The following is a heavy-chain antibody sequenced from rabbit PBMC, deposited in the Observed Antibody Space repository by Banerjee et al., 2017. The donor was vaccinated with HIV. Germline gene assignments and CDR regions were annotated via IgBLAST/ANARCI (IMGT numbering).Heavy chain of an antibody. CDR3: ARDLAGVIGWNFGL. J-gene: IGHJ4*01. D-gene: IGHD4-1*01. CDR1: GFSFSNKYV. V-gene: IGHV1S45*01. Sequence: EQLEESGGDLVKPEGSLTITCTASGFSFSNKYVMCWVRQAPGKGLEWIGYIDPVFGGTYYASWVNGRFTISSHNAQNTLYLQLNSLTAADTATYFCARDLAGVIGWNFGLWGQGTLVTVS. CDR2: IDPVFGGT.